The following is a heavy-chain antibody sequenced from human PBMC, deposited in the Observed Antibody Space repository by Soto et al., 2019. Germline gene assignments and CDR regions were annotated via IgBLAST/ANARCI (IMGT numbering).Heavy chain of an antibody. J-gene: IGHJ6*02. CDR2: IYYSGST. CDR1: GGSISSGDYY. D-gene: IGHD2-8*01. V-gene: IGHV4-30-4*01. CDR3: ARTLGYCTNGVCYGYYYAIDV. Sequence: PSETLSLTCTVSGGSISSGDYYWSWIRQPPGKGLEWIGYIYYSGSTYYNPSLKSRVTISVDTSKNQFSLKLSSVTAADTAVYYCARTLGYCTNGVCYGYYYAIDVWGQGTTVTVSS.